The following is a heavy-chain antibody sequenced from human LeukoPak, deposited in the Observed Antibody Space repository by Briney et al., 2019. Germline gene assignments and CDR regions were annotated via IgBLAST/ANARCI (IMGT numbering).Heavy chain of an antibody. Sequence: SGPTLVKPRQTLTLTCTFSGFSLSTSGMGVGWFRQPPGKALEWLTLIYWDDDKRYSQSLSSRLAITKDTKNQVVLTMTNVDPMDTATYYCAHTPSFTYWGQGTLVTVSS. CDR2: IYWDDDK. V-gene: IGHV2-5*02. D-gene: IGHD2-21*01. J-gene: IGHJ4*02. CDR1: GFSLSTSGMG. CDR3: AHTPSFTY.